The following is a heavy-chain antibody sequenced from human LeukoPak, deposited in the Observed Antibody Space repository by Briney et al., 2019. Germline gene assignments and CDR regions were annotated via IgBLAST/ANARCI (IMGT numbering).Heavy chain of an antibody. V-gene: IGHV3-30-3*01. D-gene: IGHD1-14*01. CDR3: ARSRSDALDI. J-gene: IGHJ3*02. Sequence: GGSLRLSCAASGFIFSNFVTHWVRQAPGKGLEWVAVISFDGSNKYYADSVKGRFTISRDNSENTLYLQMNGLRDEDTAVYSCARSRSDALDIWGQGTTVTVSS. CDR2: ISFDGSNK. CDR1: GFIFSNFV.